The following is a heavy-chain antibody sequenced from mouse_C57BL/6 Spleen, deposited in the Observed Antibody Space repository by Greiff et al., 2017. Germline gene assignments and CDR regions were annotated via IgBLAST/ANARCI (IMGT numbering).Heavy chain of an antibody. CDR3: AHGSSYDYAMDY. J-gene: IGHJ4*01. CDR1: GYTFTSYG. D-gene: IGHD1-1*01. Sequence: QVQLQQSGAELARPGASVKLSCKASGYTFTSYGISWVKQRTGQGLEWIGEIYPRSGNTYYNEKFKGKATLTADKSSSTAYMELRSLTSEDSAVYFCAHGSSYDYAMDYWGQGTSVTVSS. V-gene: IGHV1-81*01. CDR2: IYPRSGNT.